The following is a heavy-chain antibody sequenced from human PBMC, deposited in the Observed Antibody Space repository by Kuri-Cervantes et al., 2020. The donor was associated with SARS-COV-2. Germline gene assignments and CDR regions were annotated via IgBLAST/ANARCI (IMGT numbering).Heavy chain of an antibody. V-gene: IGHV4-61*01. D-gene: IGHD3-9*01. CDR1: GGSVSSSNDY. J-gene: IGHJ3*01. CDR2: VYYSGDT. Sequence: ESLKISCTVSGGSVSSSNDYWSWIRQPPGKGLEWIGFVYYSGDTNYNPSLKSRVTISVDTSKNQFSLKLRSVTAADTAVYFCARVLDFDHHGFDVWGQGTLVTVSS. CDR3: ARVLDFDHHGFDV.